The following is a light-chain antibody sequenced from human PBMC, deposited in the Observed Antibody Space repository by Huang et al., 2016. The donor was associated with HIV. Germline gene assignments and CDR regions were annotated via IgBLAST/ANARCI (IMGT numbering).Light chain of an antibody. CDR3: QLRTNRPPRYT. Sequence: EIVLTQSPATLSLSPGESATLSCRAGQSVGWYLALYQQKPDQAPRPLLDSAFNRAAGIPARCSGSGSGTDFTLTISSLEPEDFAIYYCQLRTNRPPRYTFGQGTKLEI. CDR2: SAF. J-gene: IGKJ2*01. V-gene: IGKV3-11*01. CDR1: QSVGWY.